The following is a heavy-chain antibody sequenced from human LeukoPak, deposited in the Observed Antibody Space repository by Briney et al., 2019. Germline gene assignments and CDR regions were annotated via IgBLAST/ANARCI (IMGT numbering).Heavy chain of an antibody. J-gene: IGHJ4*02. Sequence: ASVKVSCKVSGYTFTNFGISWLRQAPGQGPEWMGWISGNNGVTKYAQKFQGRVTMTTDTSTSTVYMDLRSLKSGDTAVYYCARDKFTYAFGSGTFDYWGQGTLVTVSS. CDR1: GYTFTNFG. V-gene: IGHV1-18*01. CDR3: ARDKFTYAFGSGTFDY. CDR2: ISGNNGVT. D-gene: IGHD3-10*01.